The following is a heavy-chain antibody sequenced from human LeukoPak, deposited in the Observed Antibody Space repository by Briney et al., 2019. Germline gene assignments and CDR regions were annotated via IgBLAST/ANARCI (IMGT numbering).Heavy chain of an antibody. CDR3: ARNDSSGYFDY. CDR2: VYHSGST. D-gene: IGHD3-22*01. CDR1: DYSISSGNY. Sequence: PSETLSLTCAVSDYSISSGNYWGWIRQPPGKGLEWIGSVYHSGSTHYRPSLKSRVTISVDTSKNQFSLKLGSVTAADTAVYYCARNDSSGYFDYWGQGTLVTVSS. V-gene: IGHV4-38-2*01. J-gene: IGHJ4*02.